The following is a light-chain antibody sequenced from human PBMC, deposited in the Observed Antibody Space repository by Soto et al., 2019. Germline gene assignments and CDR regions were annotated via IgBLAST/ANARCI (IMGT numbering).Light chain of an antibody. Sequence: DIQMTQSPSSLSASVGDRVTITCRSSETISTYLNWFQQKQGKAPELLISAASTLQSGVPSRFSGSGSGTAFTLTISSLQHEDFATYYCQLSYSVPVTFGQGTKVEIK. CDR2: AAS. CDR3: QLSYSVPVT. J-gene: IGKJ1*01. V-gene: IGKV1-39*01. CDR1: ETISTY.